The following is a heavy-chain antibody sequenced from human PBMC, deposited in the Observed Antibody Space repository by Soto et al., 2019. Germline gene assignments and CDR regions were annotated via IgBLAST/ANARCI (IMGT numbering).Heavy chain of an antibody. J-gene: IGHJ4*02. CDR3: ARAVRNYGWGTYGPYYCDY. CDR2: IYYSGST. V-gene: IGHV4-39*01. Sequence: TSETLSLTCTVSGGSISSSSYYWGWIRQPPGKGLEWIGTIYYSGSTYYNPSLKSRVTISVDTSRNQFSLKLSSVSAADTAMYYCARAVRNYGWGTYGPYYCDYWGQGTLVTVSS. D-gene: IGHD3-10*01. CDR1: GGSISSSSYY.